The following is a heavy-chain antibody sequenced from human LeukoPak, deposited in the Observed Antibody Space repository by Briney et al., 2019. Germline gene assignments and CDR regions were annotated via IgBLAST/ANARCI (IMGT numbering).Heavy chain of an antibody. CDR3: ARGRGYSYGEYYFDY. CDR1: GGSISSGGYS. Sequence: SETLPLTCAVSGGSISSGGYSWSWIRQPPGKGLEWIGYIYHSGSTYYSPSLKSRVTISVDRSKNQFSLKLSSVTAADTAVYYCARGRGYSYGEYYFDYWGQGTLVTVSS. J-gene: IGHJ4*02. V-gene: IGHV4-30-2*01. D-gene: IGHD5-18*01. CDR2: IYHSGST.